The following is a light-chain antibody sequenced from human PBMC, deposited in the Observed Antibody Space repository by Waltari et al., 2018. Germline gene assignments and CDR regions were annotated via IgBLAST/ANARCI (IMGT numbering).Light chain of an antibody. J-gene: IGLJ2*01. V-gene: IGLV2-8*01. Sequence: QSALTQPPSASGSPGQSVTISCTGTSSDVGGSNYVPWYQQHPGKAPKLLIYEVIKRPSGVPDRFSGSKSGNTASLTVSGLQAEDEADYYCSSYAGSNVVFGGGTKLTVL. CDR3: SSYAGSNVV. CDR2: EVI. CDR1: SSDVGGSNY.